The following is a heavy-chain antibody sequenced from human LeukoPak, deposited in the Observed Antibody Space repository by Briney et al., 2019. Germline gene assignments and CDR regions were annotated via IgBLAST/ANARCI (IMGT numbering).Heavy chain of an antibody. V-gene: IGHV1-46*01. CDR2: INPSGGST. CDR3: ARDGARMAARPAPYYGMDV. D-gene: IGHD6-6*01. CDR1: GYTFTSYY. J-gene: IGHJ6*02. Sequence: ASVKVSCKASGYTFTSYYMHWVRQAPGQGLEWMGIINPSGGSTSYAQKFQGRVTMTRDTSTSTVYMELSSLRSEDTAVYYCARDGARMAARPAPYYGMDVWGQGTTVTVSS.